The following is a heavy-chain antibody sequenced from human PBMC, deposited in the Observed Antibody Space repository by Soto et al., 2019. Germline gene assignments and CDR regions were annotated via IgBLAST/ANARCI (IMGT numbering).Heavy chain of an antibody. V-gene: IGHV4-30-2*01. CDR2: IYHSGST. Sequence: QLQLQESGSGLVKPSQTLSLTCAVSGGSISSGGYSWSWIRQPPGKGLEWIGYIYHSGSTYYNPSLKSRVTISVDRSKNQFSLKLSSVTAADTAVYYCAGVTGTTPLGPYYFDYWGQGTLVTVSS. CDR1: GGSISSGGYS. D-gene: IGHD1-7*01. CDR3: AGVTGTTPLGPYYFDY. J-gene: IGHJ4*02.